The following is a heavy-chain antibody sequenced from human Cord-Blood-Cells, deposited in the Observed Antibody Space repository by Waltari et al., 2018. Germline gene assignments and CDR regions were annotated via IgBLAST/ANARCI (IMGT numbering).Heavy chain of an antibody. CDR2: ISYDGSNK. J-gene: IGHJ4*02. Sequence: QVQLVESGGGVVQPGRSLRLSVAACCCPFGRYGMRGVRQAPGEGLEWVAVISYDGSNKYYADSVKGRFTISRDNSKNTLYLQMNSLRAEDTAVYYCARGLVATYPDYWGQGTLVTVSS. CDR1: CCPFGRYG. V-gene: IGHV3-30*03. CDR3: ARGLVATYPDY. D-gene: IGHD5-12*01.